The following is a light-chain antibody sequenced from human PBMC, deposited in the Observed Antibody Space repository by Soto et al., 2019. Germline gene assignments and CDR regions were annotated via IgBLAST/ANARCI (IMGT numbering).Light chain of an antibody. CDR2: GAS. J-gene: IGKJ1*01. Sequence: EIVFTQSPGTLSLSPGERATLSCRASQSLVSNHLAWYQQKPGQAPRLLIYGASSRATGIPDRFSGSGSGTDFTLSISRVEPEDFAVYYCQQYEIAPKTFGQGTKVDIK. CDR3: QQYEIAPKT. CDR1: QSLVSNH. V-gene: IGKV3-20*01.